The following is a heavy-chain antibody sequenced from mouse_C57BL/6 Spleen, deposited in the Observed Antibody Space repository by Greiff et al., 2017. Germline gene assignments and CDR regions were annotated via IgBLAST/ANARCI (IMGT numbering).Heavy chain of an antibody. Sequence: QVQLQQSGAELARPGASVKLTCKASGYTFTSYGISWVKQRTGQGLEWIGEIYPRSGNTYYNEKFKGKATLTADKSSSTAYMELRSLTSEDSAVYFCARYDGYDGGDYLDYWGQGTTLTVSS. D-gene: IGHD2-2*01. V-gene: IGHV1-81*01. CDR2: IYPRSGNT. J-gene: IGHJ2*01. CDR1: GYTFTSYG. CDR3: ARYDGYDGGDYLDY.